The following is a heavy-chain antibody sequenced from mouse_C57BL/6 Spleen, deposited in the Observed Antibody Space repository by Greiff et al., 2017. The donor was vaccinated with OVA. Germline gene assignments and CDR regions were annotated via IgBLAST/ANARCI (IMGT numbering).Heavy chain of an antibody. Sequence: VQLQQPGAELVKPGASVKMSCKASGYTFTSYWITWVKQRPGHGLEWIGDIYPGSGSTNYNEKFKSKATLTVDTSSSTAYMQLSSLTSEDSAVYYCARIDDGYLYAMDYWGQGTSVTVSS. J-gene: IGHJ4*01. CDR2: IYPGSGST. D-gene: IGHD2-3*01. CDR3: ARIDDGYLYAMDY. V-gene: IGHV1-55*01. CDR1: GYTFTSYW.